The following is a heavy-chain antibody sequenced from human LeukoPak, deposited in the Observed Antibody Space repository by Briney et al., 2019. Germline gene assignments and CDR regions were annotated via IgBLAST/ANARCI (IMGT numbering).Heavy chain of an antibody. D-gene: IGHD1-26*01. V-gene: IGHV4-34*01. CDR1: GGSFSGYY. Sequence: PSETLSLTCAVYGGSFSGYYWSWIRQPPGKGLEWIGEINHSGSTSYNPSLKSRVAISVDTSKSQFSLKLNSVTAADTAVYYCARHSPVGIFYFDYWGQGTLVTASS. CDR3: ARHSPVGIFYFDY. J-gene: IGHJ4*02. CDR2: INHSGST.